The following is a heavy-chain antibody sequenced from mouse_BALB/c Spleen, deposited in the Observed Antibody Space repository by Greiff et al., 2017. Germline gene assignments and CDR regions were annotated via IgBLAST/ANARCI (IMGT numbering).Heavy chain of an antibody. V-gene: IGHV14-3*02. Sequence: EVQLQQSGAELVKPGASVKLSCTASGFNIKDTYMHWVKQRPEQGLEWIGRIDPANGNTKYDPKFQGKATITADTSSNTAYLQLSSLTSEDTAVYYCDGNPDFDYWGQGTTLTVSS. CDR3: DGNPDFDY. CDR1: GFNIKDTY. J-gene: IGHJ2*01. D-gene: IGHD2-1*01. CDR2: IDPANGNT.